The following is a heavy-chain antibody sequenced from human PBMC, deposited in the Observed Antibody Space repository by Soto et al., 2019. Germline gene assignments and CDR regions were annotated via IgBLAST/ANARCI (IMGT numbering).Heavy chain of an antibody. CDR3: GRDQKTSLGNSLDY. V-gene: IGHV1-46*01. Sequence: ASVKVSCKASGYTFTSYYMHWVRQAPGQGPEWMGIINPSGGSTTYAQKFQDRVIMTRDKSTSTVYMELSSLRFEDTAVYYCGRDQKTSLGNSLDYWGQGTLVTVYS. CDR2: INPSGGST. CDR1: GYTFTSYY. J-gene: IGHJ4*02. D-gene: IGHD5-18*01.